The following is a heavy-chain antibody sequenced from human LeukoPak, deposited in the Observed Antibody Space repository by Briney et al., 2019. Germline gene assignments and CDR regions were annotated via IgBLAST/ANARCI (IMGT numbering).Heavy chain of an antibody. CDR3: AKTTIGYSSGRFPGWPVDY. CDR1: GFTFNSYA. V-gene: IGHV3-23*01. CDR2: IVGSGGST. D-gene: IGHD6-19*01. J-gene: IGHJ4*02. Sequence: GGSLRLSCAASGFTFNSYAMYWVRQAPGKRLEWVSGIVGSGGSTYYAESVRGRFTISRDNSKNTVYMQMNSLRDEDTAVYYCAKTTIGYSSGRFPGWPVDYWGQGTLVTVSS.